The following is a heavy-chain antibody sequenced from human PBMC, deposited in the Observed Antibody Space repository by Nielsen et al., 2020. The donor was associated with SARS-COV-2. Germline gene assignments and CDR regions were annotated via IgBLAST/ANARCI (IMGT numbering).Heavy chain of an antibody. Sequence: GGSLRLSCAASGFTFSDYYMSWIRQAPGKGLEWVSYISSSGSTIYYPDSVKGRFTISRDNAKNSLYLQMNSLRAEDTAVYYCARARRAVGNWFDPWGQGTLVTVSS. CDR2: ISSSGSTI. CDR1: GFTFSDYY. D-gene: IGHD6-19*01. V-gene: IGHV3-11*04. J-gene: IGHJ5*02. CDR3: ARARRAVGNWFDP.